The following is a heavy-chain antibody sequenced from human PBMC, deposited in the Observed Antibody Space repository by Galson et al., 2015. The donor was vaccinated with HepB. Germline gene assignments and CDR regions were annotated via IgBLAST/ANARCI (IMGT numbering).Heavy chain of an antibody. CDR2: ISSSSSTI. CDR1: GFTFSSYS. J-gene: IGHJ4*02. Sequence: SLRLSCAASGFTFSSYSMNWVRQAPGKGLEWVSYISSSSSTIYYADSVKGRFTISRDNAKNSLYLQMNSLRDEDTAVYYCARAPEGISEQWLAEYYFDYWGQGTLVTVSS. D-gene: IGHD6-19*01. CDR3: ARAPEGISEQWLAEYYFDY. V-gene: IGHV3-48*02.